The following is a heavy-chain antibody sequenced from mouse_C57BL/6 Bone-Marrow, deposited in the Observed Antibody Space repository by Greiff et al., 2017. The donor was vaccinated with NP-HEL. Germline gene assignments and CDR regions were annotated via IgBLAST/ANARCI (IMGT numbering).Heavy chain of an antibody. V-gene: IGHV1-18*01. Sequence: VQLQQSGPELVKPGASVKIPCKASGYTFTDYNMDWVKQSHGKSLEWIGDINPNNGGTIYNQKFKGKATLTVDKSSSTAYMELRSLTSEDTAVYYCARERDGNYVDYAMDYWGQGTSVTVSS. CDR2: INPNNGGT. J-gene: IGHJ4*01. CDR1: GYTFTDYN. D-gene: IGHD2-1*01. CDR3: ARERDGNYVDYAMDY.